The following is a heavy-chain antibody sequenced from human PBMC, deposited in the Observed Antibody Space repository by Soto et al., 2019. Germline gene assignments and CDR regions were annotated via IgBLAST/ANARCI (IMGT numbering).Heavy chain of an antibody. D-gene: IGHD3-22*01. CDR1: GYTFTSYG. CDR2: ISAYNGNT. J-gene: IGHJ3*02. V-gene: IGHV1-18*01. CDR3: ARDPFYYDSSGAFDI. Sequence: ASGKVSCKASGYTFTSYGISWVRQVPGQGLEWMGWISAYNGNTNYAQKLQGRVTMTTDTSTSTAYMELRSLGSDDTAVYYCARDPFYYDSSGAFDIWGQGTMVTVSS.